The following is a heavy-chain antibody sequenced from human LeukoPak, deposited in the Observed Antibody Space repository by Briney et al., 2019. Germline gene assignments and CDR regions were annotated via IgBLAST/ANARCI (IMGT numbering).Heavy chain of an antibody. V-gene: IGHV1-8*01. CDR2: MNPNSGNT. D-gene: IGHD3-10*01. J-gene: IGHJ4*02. CDR1: GYTFTSYD. Sequence: GASVKVSCKASGYTFTSYDINWVRQATGQGLEWMGWMNPNSGNTGYAQKFQGRVTMTRNTSISTAYMELSSLRSEDTAVYYCARGRQGRSGSYYKAGFDYWGQGTLVTVSS. CDR3: ARGRQGRSGSYYKAGFDY.